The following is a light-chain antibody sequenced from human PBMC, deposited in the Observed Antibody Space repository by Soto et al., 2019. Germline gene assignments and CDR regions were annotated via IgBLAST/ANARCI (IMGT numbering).Light chain of an antibody. CDR2: AAS. CDR3: QQYYSDPRT. Sequence: AIRMTQSPSSLSASTGYIGTITCRSSQGISSYLAWYQQQPGEAPKLLIYAASTLQTGVPSRFGGSGSGTHFTLTISCLQSEDFETYYCQQYYSDPRTFGQGTKVDIK. CDR1: QGISSY. J-gene: IGKJ1*01. V-gene: IGKV1-8*01.